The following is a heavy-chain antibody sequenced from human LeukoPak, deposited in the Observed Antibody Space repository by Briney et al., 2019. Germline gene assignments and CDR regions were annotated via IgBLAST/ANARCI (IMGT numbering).Heavy chain of an antibody. CDR2: ISYDGSNT. CDR1: RFTFSNYA. J-gene: IGHJ4*02. D-gene: IGHD6-13*01. V-gene: IGHV3-30-3*01. Sequence: HPGGSLRLSCAASRFTFSNYAMNWVRQAPGKGLEWVAVISYDGSNTYYADSVKGRFTISRDNSKNTLYLQMNSLEPEDTAVYYCAREPSSWTFDYWGQGTLVTVSS. CDR3: AREPSSWTFDY.